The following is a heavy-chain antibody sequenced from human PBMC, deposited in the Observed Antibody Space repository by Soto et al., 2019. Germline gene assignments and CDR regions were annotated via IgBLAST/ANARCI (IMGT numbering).Heavy chain of an antibody. V-gene: IGHV4-31*03. D-gene: IGHD6-25*01. J-gene: IGHJ4*02. CDR1: GGSISSGGYY. CDR2: IYYSGST. Sequence: QVQLQESGPGLVKPSQTLSLTCTVSGGSISSGGYYWSWIRQHPGKGLEWIGYIYYSGSTYYNPSLKSRVTISVDTSKNQFSLKLSSVTAADTAVYDCARAATANYLPQYYFDYWGQGTLVTVSS. CDR3: ARAATANYLPQYYFDY.